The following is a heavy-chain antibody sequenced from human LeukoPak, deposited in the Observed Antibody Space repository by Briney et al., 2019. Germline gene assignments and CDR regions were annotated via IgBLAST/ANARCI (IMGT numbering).Heavy chain of an antibody. CDR3: AKDLEYSSSSGFDY. Sequence: GRSLRLSCAASGFTFSSYGMHWVRQAPGKGLEWVAVIWYDGSNKYYADSVKGRFTISRDNSKNTPYLQMNSLRAEDTAVYYCAKDLEYSSSSGFDYWGQGTLVTVSS. V-gene: IGHV3-33*06. D-gene: IGHD6-6*01. CDR2: IWYDGSNK. J-gene: IGHJ4*02. CDR1: GFTFSSYG.